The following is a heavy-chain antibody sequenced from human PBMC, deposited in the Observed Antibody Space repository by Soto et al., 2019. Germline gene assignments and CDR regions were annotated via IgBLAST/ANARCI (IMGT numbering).Heavy chain of an antibody. CDR1: GYTFTSYY. D-gene: IGHD5-18*01. CDR2: INPSGGST. J-gene: IGHJ6*02. CDR3: AGVAVDTDRYYYYYGMDV. Sequence: ASVKVSCKASGYTFTSYYMHWVRQAPGQGLEWMGIINPSGGSTSYAQKFQGRVTMARDTSTSTVYMELSSLRSEDTAVYYCAGVAVDTDRYYYYYGMDVWGQGTTVTVSS. V-gene: IGHV1-46*01.